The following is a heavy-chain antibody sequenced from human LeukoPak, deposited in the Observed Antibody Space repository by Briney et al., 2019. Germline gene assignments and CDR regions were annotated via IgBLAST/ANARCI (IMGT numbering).Heavy chain of an antibody. CDR1: GFTFSSYG. D-gene: IGHD5-12*01. CDR3: AKDLLSGPVDY. V-gene: IGHV3-30*18. J-gene: IGHJ4*02. Sequence: PGGSLRLSCAASGFTFSSYGMHWVRQAPGKGLEWVAVISYDGSNKYYADSVKGRFTISRDNSKNTLYLQMNSLRAEDTAVYYCAKDLLSGPVDYWGQGTLVTVSS. CDR2: ISYDGSNK.